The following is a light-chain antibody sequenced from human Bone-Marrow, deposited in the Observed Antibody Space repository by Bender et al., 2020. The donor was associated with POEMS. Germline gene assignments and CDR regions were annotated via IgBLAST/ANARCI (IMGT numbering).Light chain of an antibody. CDR1: SSDVGYYNY. V-gene: IGLV2-14*03. Sequence: QSALTQPASVSGSPGQSITISCTGTSSDVGYYNYVSWYQQQAGKAPKLMIYDVSNRPSGISDRFSGSKSGNTASLTISGLQAEDEADYYCSSYTSSTSWVFGGGTKVTVL. CDR2: DVS. J-gene: IGLJ3*02. CDR3: SSYTSSTSWV.